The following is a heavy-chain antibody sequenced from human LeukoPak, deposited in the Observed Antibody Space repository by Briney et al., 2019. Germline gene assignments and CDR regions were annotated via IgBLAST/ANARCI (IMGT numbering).Heavy chain of an antibody. J-gene: IGHJ4*02. CDR2: IYHRGSP. D-gene: IGHD3/OR15-3a*01. CDR3: ARGRRWMDSYYFDY. Sequence: RPAETLSLTCAVYGGSFSGYYWSWIRQPPGKGREWSGEIYHRGSPNYNPSLKGRVTIPVDTSKNQFSLKLSSVTAADTAVYYCARGRRWMDSYYFDYWGQGTLVTVSS. CDR1: GGSFSGYY. V-gene: IGHV4-34*01.